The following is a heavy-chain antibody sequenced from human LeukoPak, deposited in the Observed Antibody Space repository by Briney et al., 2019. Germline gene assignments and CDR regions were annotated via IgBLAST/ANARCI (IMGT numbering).Heavy chain of an antibody. CDR1: GFTFTSVS. CDR3: AKDPYTGSMFDY. Sequence: GGSLRLSCVTSGFTFTSVSMSWVRQAPGKGLEWVAFVGHVAGDIFYADSVKGRFNISRDDTKGSVYLQMNSMRVDDTAVYFCAKDPYTGSMFDYWGHGTLVTVSS. V-gene: IGHV3-21*01. D-gene: IGHD1-1*01. CDR2: VGHVAGDI. J-gene: IGHJ4*01.